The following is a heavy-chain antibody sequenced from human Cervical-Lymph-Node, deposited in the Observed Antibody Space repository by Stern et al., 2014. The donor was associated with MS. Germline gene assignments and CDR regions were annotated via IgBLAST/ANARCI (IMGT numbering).Heavy chain of an antibody. V-gene: IGHV1-69*01. D-gene: IGHD2-21*01. CDR1: GGTFDTYD. CDR3: AGGLIAVPGWFDP. Sequence: MQLVESGAEVKKPGSSVKVYCKAPGGTFDTYDITWVRQAPGPGLEWMGGIIPKFGTANYAHKFEGRLSITADESTTTAYMELSSLRSDDSAVYYCAGGLIAVPGWFDPWGQGTLVIVSS. J-gene: IGHJ5*02. CDR2: IIPKFGTA.